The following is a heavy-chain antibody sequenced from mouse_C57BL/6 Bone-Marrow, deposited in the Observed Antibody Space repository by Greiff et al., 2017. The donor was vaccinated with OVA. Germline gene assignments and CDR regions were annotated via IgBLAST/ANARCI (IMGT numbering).Heavy chain of an antibody. J-gene: IGHJ1*03. CDR2: IDPSDSYT. CDR1: GYTFTSYW. CDR3: TREGYDVDWYFDV. V-gene: IGHV1-69*01. Sequence: QVQLQQPGAELVMPGASVKLSCKASGYTFTSYWMHWVKQRPGQGLEWSGEIDPSDSYTNYNQTVKGKSTLTVENTTSTANRQLSSLTSGDSAVYYCTREGYDVDWYFDVWGTGTTVTVSS. D-gene: IGHD2-2*01.